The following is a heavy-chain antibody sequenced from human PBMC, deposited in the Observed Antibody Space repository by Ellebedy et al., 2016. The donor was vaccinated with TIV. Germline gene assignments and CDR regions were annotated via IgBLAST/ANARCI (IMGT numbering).Heavy chain of an antibody. Sequence: SETLSLTXAVFGGSFSGYYWSWIRQPPGKGLEWIGEINHSGSTNYNPSLKSRVTISVDTSKNQFSLKLTSVTAADTALYYCARGDPFCDSTSGLGLGWFNPWGQGTLVTVSS. J-gene: IGHJ5*02. CDR1: GGSFSGYY. CDR3: ARGDPFCDSTSGLGLGWFNP. V-gene: IGHV4-34*01. CDR2: INHSGST. D-gene: IGHD2-2*01.